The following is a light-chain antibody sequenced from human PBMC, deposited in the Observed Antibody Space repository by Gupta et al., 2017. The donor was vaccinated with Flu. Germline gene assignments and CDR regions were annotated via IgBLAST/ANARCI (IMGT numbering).Light chain of an antibody. Sequence: DLQMTQSPSSLSASVGDRVTITCRASQSISSYLNWYQQKPGKAPKLLIYAASSLQSGVPSRSSGSGSATDFTLTISSLQPEDFATYYCQQSYSTPLTFGGGTKLEIK. J-gene: IGKJ4*02. CDR3: QQSYSTPLT. CDR2: AAS. CDR1: QSISSY. V-gene: IGKV1-39*01.